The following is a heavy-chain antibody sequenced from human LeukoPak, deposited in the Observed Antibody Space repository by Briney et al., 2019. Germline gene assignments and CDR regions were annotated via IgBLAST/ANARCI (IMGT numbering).Heavy chain of an antibody. J-gene: IGHJ4*02. CDR2: IYYSGST. Sequence: SETLSLTCTVSGGSISSYYWSWIRQPPGKGLEWIGYIYYSGSTNYNPSLKSRVTISVDTSKNQFSLKLSSVTAADTAVYYCARSGGWGYSNRYFDYWGQGTLVTVSS. V-gene: IGHV4-59*08. CDR3: ARSGGWGYSNRYFDY. CDR1: GGSISSYY. D-gene: IGHD5-12*01.